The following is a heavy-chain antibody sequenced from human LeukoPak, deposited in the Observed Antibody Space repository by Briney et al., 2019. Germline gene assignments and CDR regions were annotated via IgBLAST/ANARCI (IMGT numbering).Heavy chain of an antibody. D-gene: IGHD5-18*01. V-gene: IGHV3-43D*03. Sequence: GGSLRLSCAASGFTFDDYAMHWVRQAPGKGLEWVSLISWDGGSTYYADSVKGRFTISRDNSKNSLYLQMNSLRAEDTALYYCAKGSDTAMAYYYYMDVWGKGTTVTVSS. J-gene: IGHJ6*03. CDR1: GFTFDDYA. CDR3: AKGSDTAMAYYYYMDV. CDR2: ISWDGGST.